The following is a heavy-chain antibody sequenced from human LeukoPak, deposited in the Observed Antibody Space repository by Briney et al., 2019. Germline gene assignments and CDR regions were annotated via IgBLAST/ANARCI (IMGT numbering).Heavy chain of an antibody. V-gene: IGHV3-30*03. CDR2: ISYDGTNK. D-gene: IGHD2-2*01. CDR1: GFTFSDYA. J-gene: IGHJ4*02. Sequence: PGTSLRLSCVTSGFTFSDYAMHWVRQTPGKGLQWVAVISYDGTNKYYADSVQGRFTISRDNSNKVLYLQMNSLRGDDTSVYYCARGDCRSTSCYQLDYWGQGTLVTVSS. CDR3: ARGDCRSTSCYQLDY.